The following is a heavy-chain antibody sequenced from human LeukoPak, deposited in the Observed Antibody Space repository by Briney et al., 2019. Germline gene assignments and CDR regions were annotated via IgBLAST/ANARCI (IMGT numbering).Heavy chain of an antibody. Sequence: ASVKVSCKASGYTFTGYYMHWVRQAPGQGLEWMGWINPNSGGTNYAQKFQGRVTMTRDTSISTAYMELSRLRSDDTAVYYCARGGYCSGGSCYLYYYMDVWGKGTTVIFSS. CDR2: INPNSGGT. V-gene: IGHV1-2*02. J-gene: IGHJ6*03. CDR1: GYTFTGYY. CDR3: ARGGYCSGGSCYLYYYMDV. D-gene: IGHD2-15*01.